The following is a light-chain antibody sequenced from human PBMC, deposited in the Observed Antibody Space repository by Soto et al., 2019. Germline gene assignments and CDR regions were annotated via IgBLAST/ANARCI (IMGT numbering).Light chain of an antibody. Sequence: QSVLTQPASVSGSPGQSITISCTGTSSDVGGYNYVSCDQQHPGKATKLMIYEVSNRPSAVSNRFSGAKSGNTASVTIAWLLHDDEGDYYCSSCACRSTRVFGGGTELTVL. CDR2: EVS. J-gene: IGLJ3*02. CDR1: SSDVGGYNY. CDR3: SSCACRSTRV. V-gene: IGLV2-14*01.